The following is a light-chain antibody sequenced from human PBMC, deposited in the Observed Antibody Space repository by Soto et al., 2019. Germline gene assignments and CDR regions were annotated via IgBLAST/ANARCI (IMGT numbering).Light chain of an antibody. Sequence: IVLTQSPATLSLSPGERAALSCRASQSVSTSLAWYQHKPGQAPRLFIYDASKRAPGIPARFSGSGSATDFTLTISSLEPEDFAVYYCQVRDVWPSFGQGTKV. CDR1: QSVSTS. CDR3: QVRDVWPS. V-gene: IGKV3-11*01. CDR2: DAS. J-gene: IGKJ1*01.